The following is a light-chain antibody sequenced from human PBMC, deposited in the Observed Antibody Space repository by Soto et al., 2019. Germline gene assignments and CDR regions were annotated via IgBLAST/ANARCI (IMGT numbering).Light chain of an antibody. Sequence: DSQITPSPSSLSASXXXXXXXXXXARQSISNQLDWYQQRPGQAPKLLIYAASSLQSGVPSRFSGSGSGTDFTLTISSLQPEDFATYYCQQCYSTPLTFGGGTKVDIK. CDR3: QQCYSTPLT. V-gene: IGKV1-39*01. CDR1: QSISNQ. J-gene: IGKJ4*01. CDR2: AAS.